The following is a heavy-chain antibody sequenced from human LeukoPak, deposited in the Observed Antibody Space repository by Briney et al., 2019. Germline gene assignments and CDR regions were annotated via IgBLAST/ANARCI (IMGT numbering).Heavy chain of an antibody. D-gene: IGHD5-12*01. J-gene: IGHJ3*02. CDR3: ATALPLHRGYWVDAFDI. V-gene: IGHV1-69*05. CDR1: GGTFISYA. CDR2: IIPIFGTA. Sequence: ASVKVSCKASGGTFISYAISWVRQAPGQGLEWMGGIIPIFGTANYAQKFQGRVTITTDESASTAYMELSSLRSEDTAVYYCATALPLHRGYWVDAFDIWGQGTMVTVSS.